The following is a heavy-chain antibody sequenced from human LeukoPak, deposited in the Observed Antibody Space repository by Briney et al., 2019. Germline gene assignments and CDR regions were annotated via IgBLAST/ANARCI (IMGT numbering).Heavy chain of an antibody. V-gene: IGHV4-39*07. J-gene: IGHJ4*02. CDR2: IYYSGST. CDR1: GGSISSSSYY. Sequence: SETLSLTCTVSGGSISSSSYYWGWIRQPPGKGLEWIGSIYYSGSTYYNPSLKSRVTISVDTSKNQFSLRLTSVTAADTAVYYCVRGSVNFDYWGQGSLVTVSS. CDR3: VRGSVNFDY.